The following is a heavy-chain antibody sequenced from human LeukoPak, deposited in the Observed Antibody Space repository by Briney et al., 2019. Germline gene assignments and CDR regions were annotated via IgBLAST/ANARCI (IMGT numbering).Heavy chain of an antibody. J-gene: IGHJ4*02. D-gene: IGHD6-19*01. CDR1: GFTFSSYW. CDR2: IKQDGSEK. Sequence: GGSLRLSCAASGFTFSSYWMSWVRQAPGKGLEWVANIKQDGSEKYYVDSVKGRFTISRDNAKNSLYLQMNSLRAEDTAVYYCARGEAVANTRGAMDYWGQGTLVTVSS. CDR3: ARGEAVANTRGAMDY. V-gene: IGHV3-7*01.